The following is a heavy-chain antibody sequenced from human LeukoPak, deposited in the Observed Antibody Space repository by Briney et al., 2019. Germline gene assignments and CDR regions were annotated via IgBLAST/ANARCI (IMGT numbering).Heavy chain of an antibody. V-gene: IGHV1-2*06. J-gene: IGHJ4*02. D-gene: IGHD6-19*01. CDR1: GYTFTGYY. CDR2: INPNSGGT. CDR3: ARGRRVRLVAGTDYFDY. Sequence: ASVKVSCKASGYTFTGYYMHWVRQAPGQGLEWMGRINPNSGGTNYAQKFQGGVTVTRDTSISTAYMELSRLRSDDTAVYYCARGRRVRLVAGTDYFDYWGQGTLVTVSS.